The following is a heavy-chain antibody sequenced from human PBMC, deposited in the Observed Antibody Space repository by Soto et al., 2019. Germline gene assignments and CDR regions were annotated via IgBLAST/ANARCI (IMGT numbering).Heavy chain of an antibody. Sequence: GGSLRLSCAASGFTFSSYWMSWVRQAPGKGLEWVANIKQDGSEKYYVDSVKGRFTISRDNAKNSLYLQMNSLRAEDTAVYYCAREGSGSGYHIDYWGQGTLVTVSS. D-gene: IGHD3-22*01. CDR2: IKQDGSEK. J-gene: IGHJ4*02. CDR3: AREGSGSGYHIDY. V-gene: IGHV3-7*01. CDR1: GFTFSSYW.